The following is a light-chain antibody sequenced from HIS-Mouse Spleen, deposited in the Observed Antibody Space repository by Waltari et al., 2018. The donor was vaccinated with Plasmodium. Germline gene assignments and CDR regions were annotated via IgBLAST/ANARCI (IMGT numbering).Light chain of an antibody. Sequence: IVMTQSPATLSASTGERATLGCRASQGFSRYLAWYQQKPGKAPRLLIYGASTRETGIPARFSGSGSGTEFTLTISSLQSEDFAVYYCQQYNNWSFTFGPGTKVEIK. J-gene: IGKJ3*01. CDR3: QQYNNWSFT. CDR1: QGFSRY. V-gene: IGKV3-15*01. CDR2: GAS.